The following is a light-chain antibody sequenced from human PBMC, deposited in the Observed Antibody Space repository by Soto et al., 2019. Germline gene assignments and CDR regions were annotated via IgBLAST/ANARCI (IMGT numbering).Light chain of an antibody. CDR2: AAY. CDR3: QQGNSFPLT. V-gene: IGKV1-27*01. Sequence: DIQMTQAPSSLSASVGDRVTITCRARQDISTYLAWYQQKPGKVPKLLISAAYTLQSGVPPRFSGSGSGTDFTLTISSLQPEDYATYYCQQGNSFPLTFGGGTKVEIK. J-gene: IGKJ4*01. CDR1: QDISTY.